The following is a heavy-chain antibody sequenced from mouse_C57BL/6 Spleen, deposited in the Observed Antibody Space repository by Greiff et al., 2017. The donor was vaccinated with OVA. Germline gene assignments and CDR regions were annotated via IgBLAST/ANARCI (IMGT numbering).Heavy chain of an antibody. CDR3: ARPSSNYYAMDY. CDR1: GYTFTSYW. D-gene: IGHD2-10*02. Sequence: QVQLQQPGTELVKPGASVKLSCKASGYTFTSYWMHWVKQRPGQGLEWIGNINPSNGGTNYNEKFKSKATLTVDKASNTAYMQLSSLTSEDSAVYYCARPSSNYYAMDYWGQGTSVTVSS. CDR2: INPSNGGT. V-gene: IGHV1-53*01. J-gene: IGHJ4*01.